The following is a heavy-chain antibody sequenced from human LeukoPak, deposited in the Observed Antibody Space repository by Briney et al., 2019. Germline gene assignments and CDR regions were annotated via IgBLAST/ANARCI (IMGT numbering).Heavy chain of an antibody. CDR3: ARDGANIAAPGTFDY. Sequence: SVTVSFKGSGGTFINYAISGVGQARGQGGEGMGGSIPIFGTGNYTQKFQGRGTNTADKYKRKAYMDLRSLRSEDTALYYCARDGANIAAPGTFDYWGQGPLVPVSS. CDR2: SIPIFGTG. CDR1: GGTFINYA. J-gene: IGHJ4*02. D-gene: IGHD6-13*01. V-gene: IGHV1-69*06.